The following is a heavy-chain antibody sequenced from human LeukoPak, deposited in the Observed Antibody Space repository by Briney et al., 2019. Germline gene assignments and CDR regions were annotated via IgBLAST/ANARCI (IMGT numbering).Heavy chain of an antibody. CDR3: ARSPDILTGENFDY. Sequence: ASVKVSCKASGYTLTDDYVHWVRQAPGQGLEWMGWINPNSGVTNYAQKFQGRVTMTRDMSISTAYMELSRLRSDDTAVYYCARSPDILTGENFDYWGRGTLVTVSS. D-gene: IGHD3-9*01. J-gene: IGHJ4*02. CDR1: GYTLTDDY. CDR2: INPNSGVT. V-gene: IGHV1-2*02.